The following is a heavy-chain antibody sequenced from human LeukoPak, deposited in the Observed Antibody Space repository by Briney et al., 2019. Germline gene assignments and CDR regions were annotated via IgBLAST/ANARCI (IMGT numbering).Heavy chain of an antibody. D-gene: IGHD6-13*01. CDR3: TTELIRIAAAGYYFDY. Sequence: MSGGSLRLSCAASGFTFSNAWMSWVRQAPGKGLEWVGRIKSKTDGGTTDYAAPVKGRFTISRDDSKNTLYLQMNSLKTEDTAVYYCTTELIRIAAAGYYFDYWGQGTLVTVPS. V-gene: IGHV3-15*01. CDR1: GFTFSNAW. CDR2: IKSKTDGGTT. J-gene: IGHJ4*02.